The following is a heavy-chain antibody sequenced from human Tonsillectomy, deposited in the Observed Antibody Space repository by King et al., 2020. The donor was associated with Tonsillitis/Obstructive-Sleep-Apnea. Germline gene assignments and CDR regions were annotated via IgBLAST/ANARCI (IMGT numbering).Heavy chain of an antibody. CDR1: GFTFSRYS. V-gene: IGHV3-7*04. D-gene: IGHD2-15*01. CDR2: IRQQGSEK. Sequence: VQLVESGGGLVQPGGSLRLSCAASGFTFSRYSMSWFRQAPGKGLEWVANIRQQGSEKYYVDSVKGRLTVSRDDAMNSLYLQMNSLRAEDTAVYFCAREYCSGGSCYRIFDCWGRGTLVTVSS. CDR3: AREYCSGGSCYRIFDC. J-gene: IGHJ4*02.